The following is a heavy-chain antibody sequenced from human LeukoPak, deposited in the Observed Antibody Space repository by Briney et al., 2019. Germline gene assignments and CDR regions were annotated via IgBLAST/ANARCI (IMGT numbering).Heavy chain of an antibody. CDR3: ARSDCSSTSCYIADYYFDY. Sequence: SVKVSCKASGGTFSSDAISWVRQAPGQGLEWMGGIIPILGTANYAQKFQGRVTITADESTSTAYMELSSLRSEDTAVYYCARSDCSSTSCYIADYYFDYWGQGTLVTVSS. J-gene: IGHJ4*02. CDR2: IIPILGTA. V-gene: IGHV1-69*01. CDR1: GGTFSSDA. D-gene: IGHD2-2*02.